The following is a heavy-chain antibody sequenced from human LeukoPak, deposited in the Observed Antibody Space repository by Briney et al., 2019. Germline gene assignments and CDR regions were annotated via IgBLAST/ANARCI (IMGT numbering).Heavy chain of an antibody. CDR3: ARAFRSWYSSTWYRGDWFDP. CDR2: INPNSGNT. V-gene: IGHV1-8*02. J-gene: IGHJ5*02. Sequence: ASVKVSCKASGYTFTSYGISWVRQATGQGLEWMGWINPNSGNTGYAQKFQGRVTMTMNTSISTAYMELSSLRSDDTAVYYCARAFRSWYSSTWYRGDWFDPWGQGTLVTVSS. D-gene: IGHD6-13*01. CDR1: GYTFTSYG.